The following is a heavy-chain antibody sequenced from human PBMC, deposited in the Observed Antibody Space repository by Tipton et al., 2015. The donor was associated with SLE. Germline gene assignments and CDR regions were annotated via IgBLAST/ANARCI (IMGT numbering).Heavy chain of an antibody. D-gene: IGHD3-10*01. CDR2: ISAYNGNT. CDR1: GYTFTSYG. Sequence: QLVQSGAEVKKPGASVKVSCKASGYTFTSYGISWVRQAPGQGLEWMGWISAYNGNTNYAQKLQGRVTMTRDTSTSTVYMELSSLRSEDTAVYYCARAIGSEGAFDIWGQGTMVTVSS. V-gene: IGHV1-18*04. J-gene: IGHJ3*02. CDR3: ARAIGSEGAFDI.